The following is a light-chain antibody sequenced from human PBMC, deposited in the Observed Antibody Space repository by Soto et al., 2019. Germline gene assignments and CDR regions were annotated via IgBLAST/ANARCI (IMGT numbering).Light chain of an antibody. CDR2: AAS. J-gene: IGKJ3*01. V-gene: IGKV1-39*01. CDR3: QQTNSTPFA. Sequence: DIQVTQSPASLGSFLLDIVTITCRASQTILNYLSWYQQKPGKAPKLLIFAASSLQSGVPSRFSGSGSGTDFTLTVNGLQPEDFATYYCQQTNSTPFAFGPGTKVDIK. CDR1: QTILNY.